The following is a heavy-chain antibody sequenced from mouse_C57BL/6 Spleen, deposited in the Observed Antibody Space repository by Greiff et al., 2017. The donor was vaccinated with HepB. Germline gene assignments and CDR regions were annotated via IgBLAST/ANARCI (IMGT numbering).Heavy chain of an antibody. Sequence: VQLQQSGAELVKPGASVKLSCKASGYTFTSYWMHWVKQRPGQGLEWIGMIHPNSGSTNYNEKFKSKATLTVDKSSSTAYMQLSSLTSEDSAVYYCARGGYYGSISDYWGQGTTLTVSS. V-gene: IGHV1-64*01. CDR2: IHPNSGST. J-gene: IGHJ2*01. CDR1: GYTFTSYW. D-gene: IGHD1-1*01. CDR3: ARGGYYGSISDY.